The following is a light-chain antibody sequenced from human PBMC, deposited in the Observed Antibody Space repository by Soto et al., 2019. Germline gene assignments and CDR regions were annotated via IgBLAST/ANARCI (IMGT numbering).Light chain of an antibody. J-gene: IGKJ1*01. CDR1: QTINSW. Sequence: DIQMTQSPSILSASVGDRVTITCRASQTINSWLAWYQQKPGKAPKVLIFDASSLKTGVPSRFSGSGSGTEFTLTISNLQPDDFATYYCQQYDSYSSGPFGQGTKVDIK. V-gene: IGKV1-5*01. CDR2: DAS. CDR3: QQYDSYSSGP.